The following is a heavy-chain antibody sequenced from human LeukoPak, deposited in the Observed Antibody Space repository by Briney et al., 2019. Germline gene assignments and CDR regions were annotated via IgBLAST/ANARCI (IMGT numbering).Heavy chain of an antibody. V-gene: IGHV3-49*04. J-gene: IGHJ5*02. Sequence: GGSLRLSCAASGFTVSSNYMSWVRQAPGKGLEWVGFIRSKAYGGTTEYAASVKGRFTISRDDSKSIAYLQMNSLKTEDTAVYYCSRFIYCSGGSCCFDPWGQGTLVTVSS. CDR3: SRFIYCSGGSCCFDP. D-gene: IGHD2-15*01. CDR2: IRSKAYGGTT. CDR1: GFTVSSNY.